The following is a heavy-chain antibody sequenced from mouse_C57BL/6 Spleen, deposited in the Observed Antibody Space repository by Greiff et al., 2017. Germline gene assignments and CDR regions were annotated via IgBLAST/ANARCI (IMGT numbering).Heavy chain of an antibody. D-gene: IGHD2-4*01. J-gene: IGHJ3*01. CDR2: IHPNSGST. CDR1: GYTFTSYW. CDR3: ARIYYDYDVPFAY. Sequence: VQLQQSGAELVKPGASVKLSCKASGYTFTSYWMHWVKQRPGQGLEWIGMIHPNSGSTNYNEKFKSKATLTVDKSSSTAYMQLSSLTSEDSAVYYCARIYYDYDVPFAYWGQGTLVTVSA. V-gene: IGHV1-64*01.